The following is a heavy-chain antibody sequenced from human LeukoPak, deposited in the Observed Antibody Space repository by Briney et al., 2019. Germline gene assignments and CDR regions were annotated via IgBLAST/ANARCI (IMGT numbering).Heavy chain of an antibody. V-gene: IGHV4-59*08. D-gene: IGHD4-23*01. CDR3: ARFTTVVSAFWYFDL. Sequence: PSETLCLTCTVSGASISNYYWSWIRQPPGKGLEWIGYIFYSGTTNYNPSLKSRVTVSLNTSKNQFSLQLKSVTAADTAVYYCARFTTVVSAFWYFDLWGRGTLVTVSS. CDR2: IFYSGTT. CDR1: GASISNYY. J-gene: IGHJ2*01.